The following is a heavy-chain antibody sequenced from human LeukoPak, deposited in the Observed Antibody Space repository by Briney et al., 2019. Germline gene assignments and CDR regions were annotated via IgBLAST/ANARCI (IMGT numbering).Heavy chain of an antibody. D-gene: IGHD6-19*01. CDR3: AKVTAVASTGALDY. J-gene: IGHJ4*02. CDR2: INSDGSST. Sequence: PGGSLRLSCAASGFTFSSYWIHWVRQAPGKGLVWVSRINSDGSSTTYADSVKGRFTISRDNAKNTLYLQMNSLRADDTAVYYCAKVTAVASTGALDYWGQGTLVTVSS. V-gene: IGHV3-74*01. CDR1: GFTFSSYW.